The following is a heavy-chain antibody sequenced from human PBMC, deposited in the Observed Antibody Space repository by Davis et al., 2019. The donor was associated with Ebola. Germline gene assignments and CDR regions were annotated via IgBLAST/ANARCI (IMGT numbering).Heavy chain of an antibody. CDR3: SRGYGYYYHYGMDV. J-gene: IGHJ6*02. V-gene: IGHV4-31*03. CDR1: GGAISSGGYY. CDR2: IYHSGST. D-gene: IGHD1-1*01. Sequence: SETLSLTCTVSGGAISSGGYYWSWIRQHPGKGLEWIGYIYHSGSTYYNPSLKSRVTMSVDTSKNQFSLRLSSVTAADTAVYYCSRGYGYYYHYGMDVWGQGTTVTVSS.